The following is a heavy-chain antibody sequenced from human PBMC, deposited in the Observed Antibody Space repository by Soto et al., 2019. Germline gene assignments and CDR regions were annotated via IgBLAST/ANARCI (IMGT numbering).Heavy chain of an antibody. CDR2: IIPILGIA. J-gene: IGHJ1*01. V-gene: IGHV1-69*02. Sequence: GASVKVSCKASGGTFSSYTISWVRQAPGQGLEWMGRIIPILGIANYAQKFQGRVTITADKSTSTAYMELSSLRSEDTAVYYCARAYSSSWYAYFQHWGQGTLVTVSS. D-gene: IGHD6-13*01. CDR3: ARAYSSSWYAYFQH. CDR1: GGTFSSYT.